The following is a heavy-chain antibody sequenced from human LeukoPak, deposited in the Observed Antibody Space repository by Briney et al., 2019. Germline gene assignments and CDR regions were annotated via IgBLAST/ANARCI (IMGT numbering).Heavy chain of an antibody. D-gene: IGHD5-18*01. CDR2: IYHSGSA. Sequence: SETLSLTCAVSGGSISSGGYSWSWIRQPPGKALEWIAYIYHSGSAYYNPSLKSRVTISVDGSKNRFSLKLTSVTAADTAVYYCGRINQYTPSRPFDVWGQGTMVTVSS. CDR3: GRINQYTPSRPFDV. V-gene: IGHV4-30-2*01. CDR1: GGSISSGGYS. J-gene: IGHJ3*01.